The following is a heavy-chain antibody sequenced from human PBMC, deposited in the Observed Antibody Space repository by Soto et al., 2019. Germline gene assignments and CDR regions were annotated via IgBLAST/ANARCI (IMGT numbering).Heavy chain of an antibody. J-gene: IGHJ6*03. Sequence: PSETLSLTCAVYGGSFSGYYWSWILQPPGKGLEWIGEINHSGSTNYNPSLKSRVTISVDTSKNQFSLKLSSVTAADTAVYYCARVGVLRYFDWLSRYMDVWGKGTTVTVXS. CDR1: GGSFSGYY. V-gene: IGHV4-34*01. CDR3: ARVGVLRYFDWLSRYMDV. D-gene: IGHD3-9*01. CDR2: INHSGST.